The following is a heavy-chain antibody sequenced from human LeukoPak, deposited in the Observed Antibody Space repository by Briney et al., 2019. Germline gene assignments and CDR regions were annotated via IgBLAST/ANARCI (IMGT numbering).Heavy chain of an antibody. CDR2: INAGNGNT. D-gene: IGHD4-23*01. Sequence: ASVKVSCKASGYTFTSYAMHWVRQAPEQRLEWMGWINAGNGNTKYSQKFQGRVTITRDTFASTAYMELSSLRSEDTAVYYCARVIGGYYYYGMDVWGKGTTVTVSS. CDR3: ARVIGGYYYYGMDV. J-gene: IGHJ6*04. V-gene: IGHV1-3*01. CDR1: GYTFTSYA.